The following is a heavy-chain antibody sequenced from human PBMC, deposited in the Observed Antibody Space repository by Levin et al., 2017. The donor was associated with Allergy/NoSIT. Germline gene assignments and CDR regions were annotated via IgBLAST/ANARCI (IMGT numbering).Heavy chain of an antibody. CDR1: GGSISSYY. CDR3: ARGDYCSSTSCYSGDWFDP. CDR2: IYTSGST. D-gene: IGHD2-2*02. Sequence: SETLSLTCTVSGGSISSYYWSWIRQPAGKGLEWIGRIYTSGSTNYNPSLKSRVTMSVDTAKNQFSLKLSSVTAADTAVYYCARGDYCSSTSCYSGDWFDPWGQGTLVTVSS. V-gene: IGHV4-4*07. J-gene: IGHJ5*02.